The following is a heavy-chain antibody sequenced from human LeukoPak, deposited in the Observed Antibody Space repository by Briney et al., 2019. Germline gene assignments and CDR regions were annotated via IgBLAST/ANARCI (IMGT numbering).Heavy chain of an antibody. Sequence: PGGSLRLSCAASGFTFSSYEMNWVHQAPGKGLERVSYISSSGSTIYYADSVKGRFTISRDNAKNSLYLQMNSLRAEDTAVYYCARGGGYEGPDYWGQGTLVTVSS. V-gene: IGHV3-48*03. J-gene: IGHJ4*02. CDR2: ISSSGSTI. CDR3: ARGGGYEGPDY. CDR1: GFTFSSYE. D-gene: IGHD5-12*01.